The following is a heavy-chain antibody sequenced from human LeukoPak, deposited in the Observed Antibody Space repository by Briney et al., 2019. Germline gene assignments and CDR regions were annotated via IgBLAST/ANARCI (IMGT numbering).Heavy chain of an antibody. J-gene: IGHJ6*02. V-gene: IGHV2-70*11. CDR1: GFSLSTSGMC. Sequence: ESGPTLVNPTQTLTLTCTFSGFSLSTSGMCVSWIRQPPGKALEWLARIDWDDDKYYSTSLKTRLTISKDTSKNQVVLTMTNMDPVDTATYYCARIILDLALTGYYYGTDVWGQGTTVTVSS. D-gene: IGHD1-1*01. CDR2: IDWDDDK. CDR3: ARIILDLALTGYYYGTDV.